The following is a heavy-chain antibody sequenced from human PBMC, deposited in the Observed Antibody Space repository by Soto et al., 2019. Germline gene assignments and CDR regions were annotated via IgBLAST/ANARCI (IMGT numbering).Heavy chain of an antibody. D-gene: IGHD2-8*02. CDR2: IYPGDSDT. CDR3: ARGYCTATICDPWFDP. Sequence: LGESLKISCQGSGYAFSSYWIAWVRQMPGKGLEWMGIIYPGDSDTRYSPSFQGQVTISVDKSITTAYLQWSSLKASDTAIYYCARGYCTATICDPWFDPWGQGTLVTVSS. CDR1: GYAFSSYW. V-gene: IGHV5-51*01. J-gene: IGHJ5*02.